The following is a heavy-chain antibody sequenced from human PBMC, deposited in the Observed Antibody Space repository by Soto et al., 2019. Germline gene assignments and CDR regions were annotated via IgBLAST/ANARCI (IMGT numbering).Heavy chain of an antibody. Sequence: ASVKVSCKASGFTFTSSAVQWVRQARGQRLEWIGWIVVGSGNTNYAQKFQERVTITRDMSTSPAYMELSSLRAEDTAVYYCARGSPRTTVTTFVDYWGQGTLVTVSS. CDR3: ARGSPRTTVTTFVDY. J-gene: IGHJ4*02. D-gene: IGHD4-17*01. CDR1: GFTFTSSA. CDR2: IVVGSGNT. V-gene: IGHV1-58*01.